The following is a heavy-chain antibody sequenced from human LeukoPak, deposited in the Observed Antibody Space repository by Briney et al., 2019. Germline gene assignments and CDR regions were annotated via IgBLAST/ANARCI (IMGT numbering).Heavy chain of an antibody. CDR1: GFTFSSYA. J-gene: IGHJ4*02. Sequence: GGSLRLSCAASGFTFSSYAMSWVRQAPGKVLEWVSAISGSGGSTYYADSVKGRFTISRDNSKNTLYLQMNSLRAEDTAVYYCAKDGRSYDSTYFDYWGQGTLVTVSS. V-gene: IGHV3-23*01. D-gene: IGHD3-22*01. CDR2: ISGSGGST. CDR3: AKDGRSYDSTYFDY.